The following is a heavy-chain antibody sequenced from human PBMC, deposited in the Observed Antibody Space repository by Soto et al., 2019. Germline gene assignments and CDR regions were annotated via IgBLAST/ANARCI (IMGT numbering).Heavy chain of an antibody. CDR3: AKDTVEDSSGWSKGFDP. D-gene: IGHD6-19*01. CDR2: ISWNSGSI. Sequence: SLRLSCAASGFTFDDYAMHWVRQAPGKGLEWVSGISWNSGSIGYADSVKGRFTISRDNAKNSLYLQMNSLRAEDTALYYCAKDTVEDSSGWSKGFDPWGQGTLVTVSS. V-gene: IGHV3-9*01. J-gene: IGHJ5*02. CDR1: GFTFDDYA.